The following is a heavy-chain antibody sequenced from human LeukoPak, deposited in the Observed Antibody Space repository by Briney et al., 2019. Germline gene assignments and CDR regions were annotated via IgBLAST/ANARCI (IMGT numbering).Heavy chain of an antibody. CDR2: ICGGTI. V-gene: IGHV3-53*01. CDR3: ARRAGAYSHPYDY. D-gene: IGHD4/OR15-4a*01. CDR1: GFTVSSNS. J-gene: IGHJ4*02. Sequence: PGGSLRLSCTVSGFTVSSNSMSWVRRAPGKGLEWVSFICGGTIHYSDSVKGRFTISRDNSKNTLYLQMNSLRAEDTAVYYCARRAGAYSHPYDYWGQGTLVTVSS.